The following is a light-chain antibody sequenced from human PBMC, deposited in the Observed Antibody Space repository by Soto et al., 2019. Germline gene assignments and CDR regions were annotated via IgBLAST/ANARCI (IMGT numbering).Light chain of an antibody. CDR2: DAS. V-gene: IGKV1-5*01. Sequence: DIQMTQSPSTLSASVGDRVTITCRASQSFTGMLAWYQQKPGNAPKLLIYDASSLKSGVPSRFSGSGSGTEFTLTISSLQPDDFATYYCQQYHSYSTFGQGTRLEIK. CDR3: QQYHSYST. CDR1: QSFTGM. J-gene: IGKJ2*01.